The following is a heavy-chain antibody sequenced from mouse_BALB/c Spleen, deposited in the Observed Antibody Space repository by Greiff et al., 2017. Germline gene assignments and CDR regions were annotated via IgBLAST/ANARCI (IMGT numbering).Heavy chain of an antibody. CDR3: ARNYGNYGYAMDY. J-gene: IGHJ4*01. CDR1: GFSLSTSGMG. V-gene: IGHV8-12*01. Sequence: QVTLKVSGPGILQPSQTLSLTCSFSGFSLSTSGMGVSWIRQPSGKGLEWLAHIYWDDDKRYNPSLKSRLTISKDTSSNQVFLKITSVDTADTATYYCARNYGNYGYAMDYWGQGTSVTVSS. CDR2: IYWDDDK. D-gene: IGHD2-1*01.